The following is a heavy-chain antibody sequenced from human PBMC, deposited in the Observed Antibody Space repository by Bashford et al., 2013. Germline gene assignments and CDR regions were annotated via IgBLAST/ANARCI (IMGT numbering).Heavy chain of an antibody. V-gene: IGHV4-31*03. CDR3: ARAPYYDFWSGSIYYYYYGMDV. CDR1: GGSISSGGYY. J-gene: IGHJ6*02. CDR2: IYYSGST. Sequence: SETLSLTCTVSGGSISSGGYYWSWIRQHPGKGLEWIGYIYYSGSTYYNPSLKSRVTISVDTSKNQFSLKLSSVTAADTAVYYCARAPYYDFWSGSIYYYYYGMDVWGQGTTVTVSS. D-gene: IGHD3-3*01.